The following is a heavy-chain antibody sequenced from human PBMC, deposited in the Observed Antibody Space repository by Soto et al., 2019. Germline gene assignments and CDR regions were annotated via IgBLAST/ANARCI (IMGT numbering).Heavy chain of an antibody. CDR2: ISYDRSNK. V-gene: IGHV3-30*18. J-gene: IGHJ6*02. D-gene: IGHD2-15*01. CDR3: AKELAVVAKWPVYYYYGMDV. Sequence: GGSLRLSCAASGCTFRSYGIHWVRQAPGKGLAWVAVISYDRSNKYYADSVKGRFTISRDNSKNTLYMQMNCLTAEDKAVYYRAKELAVVAKWPVYYYYGMDVWGQGTTVAVYS. CDR1: GCTFRSYG.